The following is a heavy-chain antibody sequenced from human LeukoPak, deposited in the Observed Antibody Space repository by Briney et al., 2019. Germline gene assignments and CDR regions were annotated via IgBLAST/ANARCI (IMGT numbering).Heavy chain of an antibody. CDR1: GYTFTSYG. CDR3: ARDAPYYYDSSIMYYFDY. J-gene: IGHJ4*02. V-gene: IGHV1-18*01. Sequence: EASVKVSCKASGYTFTSYGISWVRQAPGQGLEWMGWISAYNGNTNYAQKLQGRVTMTTDTSTSTACMELRSLRSDDTAVYYCARDAPYYYDSSIMYYFDYWGQGTLVTVSS. CDR2: ISAYNGNT. D-gene: IGHD3-22*01.